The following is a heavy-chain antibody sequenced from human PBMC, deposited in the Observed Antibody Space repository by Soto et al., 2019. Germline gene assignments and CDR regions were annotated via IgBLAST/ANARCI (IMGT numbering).Heavy chain of an antibody. Sequence: PVGSLRLSCAASGFTFSIYSMNWVRQAPGKGLEWVSSISSSSSYIYYADSVKGRFTISRDNAKNSLYLQMNSLRAEDTAVYYCARDGDSSSWYNYYSYGMDVWGQGTTVTVXS. D-gene: IGHD6-13*01. V-gene: IGHV3-21*01. CDR2: ISSSSSYI. J-gene: IGHJ6*01. CDR3: ARDGDSSSWYNYYSYGMDV. CDR1: GFTFSIYS.